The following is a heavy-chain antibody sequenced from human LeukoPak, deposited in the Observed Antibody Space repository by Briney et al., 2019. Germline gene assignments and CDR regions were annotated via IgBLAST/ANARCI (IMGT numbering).Heavy chain of an antibody. V-gene: IGHV3-7*01. CDR1: GFTFSSYW. J-gene: IGHJ4*02. Sequence: PGGSLRLSCAASGFTFSSYWMSWVRQAPGKGLEWVANIKQDGSEKYYVDSVKDRFTISRDNAKNSLYLQMNSLRAEDTAVYYCARAPPMVRGVFVLFDYWGQGTLVTVSS. CDR2: IKQDGSEK. D-gene: IGHD3-10*01. CDR3: ARAPPMVRGVFVLFDY.